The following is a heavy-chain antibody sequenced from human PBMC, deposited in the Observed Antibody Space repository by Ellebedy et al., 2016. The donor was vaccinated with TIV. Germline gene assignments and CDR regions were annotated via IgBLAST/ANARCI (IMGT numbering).Heavy chain of an antibody. CDR1: GVTFSSYS. V-gene: IGHV3-21*01. CDR3: ARDSRDQGLRLGESHLYYFDY. J-gene: IGHJ4*02. D-gene: IGHD3-16*01. Sequence: GESLKISCGAAGVTFSSYSMSWGRQAPGKGQEWVSSSSSNSNYIFYADSVKGRITISRDNARNSLSLQMNSLRAEDTAVYYCARDSRDQGLRLGESHLYYFDYWGQGTLVTVSS. CDR2: SSSNSNYI.